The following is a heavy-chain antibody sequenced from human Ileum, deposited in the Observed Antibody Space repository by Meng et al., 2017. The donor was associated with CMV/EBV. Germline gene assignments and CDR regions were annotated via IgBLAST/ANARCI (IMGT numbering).Heavy chain of an antibody. CDR3: AKPRYCSAATCGFGY. Sequence: YGFTFSDYTRPWVRQTPGKGLEWVSVITGGSLSTYYADSVKGRFTVSRDNSKNTLYLQMNSLRAEDTAVYYCAKPRYCSAATCGFGYWGQGTLVTVSS. CDR1: GFTFSDYT. CDR2: ITGGSLST. V-gene: IGHV3-23*01. D-gene: IGHD2-15*01. J-gene: IGHJ4*02.